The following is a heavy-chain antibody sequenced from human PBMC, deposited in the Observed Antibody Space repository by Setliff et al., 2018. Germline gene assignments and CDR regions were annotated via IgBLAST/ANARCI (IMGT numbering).Heavy chain of an antibody. CDR1: GYSFTKYF. Sequence: ASVKVSCKTSGYSFTKYFLHWVRQAPGQGLEWMGRVFTATDDTQFRTEFQGRVSVTRDTSMSTTYMELSGLRSDDTAVYYCAKQGYSDSLYAFDVWGQGTVVTVS. D-gene: IGHD3-16*02. CDR3: AKQGYSDSLYAFDV. V-gene: IGHV1-2*06. CDR2: VFTATDDT. J-gene: IGHJ3*01.